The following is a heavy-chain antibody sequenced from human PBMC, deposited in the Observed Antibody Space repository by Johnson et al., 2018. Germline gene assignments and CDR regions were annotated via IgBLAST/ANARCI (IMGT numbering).Heavy chain of an antibody. CDR2: IKPDGTEI. Sequence: VQLVESGGGLVQPGESLRLSCAASGFSFSSYWMSWVRQTPGKGLEWVANIKPDGTEIYSVESVKGRFTFSRDNAKNSRSLQMNSLRAEDTGIYYCATSRYYADLYHWGQGTLVTVSS. D-gene: IGHD4-17*01. CDR1: GFSFSSYW. CDR3: ATSRYYADLYH. J-gene: IGHJ5*02. V-gene: IGHV3-7*01.